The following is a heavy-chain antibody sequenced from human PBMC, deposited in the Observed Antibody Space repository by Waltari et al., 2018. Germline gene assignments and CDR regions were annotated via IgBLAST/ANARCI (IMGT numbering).Heavy chain of an antibody. V-gene: IGHV1-18*01. CDR1: GYTFTSYG. CDR3: ARRSGGYNSYYFDY. CDR2: ISAYNGNT. J-gene: IGHJ4*02. Sequence: QVQLVQSGAEVKKPGASVKVSCKASGYTFTSYGISWVRQAPGQGLEWMGWISAYNGNTNYAQKLQSRGTMTTDTDTSTAYMELRSLRSDDTAVYYCARRSGGYNSYYFDYWGQGTLVTVSS. D-gene: IGHD5-12*01.